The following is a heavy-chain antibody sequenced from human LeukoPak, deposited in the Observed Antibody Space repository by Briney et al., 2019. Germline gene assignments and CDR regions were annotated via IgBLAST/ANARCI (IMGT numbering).Heavy chain of an antibody. J-gene: IGHJ6*03. CDR2: ISSSGSTI. Sequence: GGSLRLSCAASGFTFSDYYMSWIRQAPGKGLEWVSYISSSGSTIYYADSVKGRFTISRDNAKNSLYLQMNSLRAEDTAVYYCARDHKDYYYYYMDVWGKGTTATVSS. CDR3: ARDHKDYYYYYMDV. CDR1: GFTFSDYY. V-gene: IGHV3-11*01.